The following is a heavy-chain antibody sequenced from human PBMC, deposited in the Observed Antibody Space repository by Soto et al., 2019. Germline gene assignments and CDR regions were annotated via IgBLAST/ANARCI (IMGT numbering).Heavy chain of an antibody. Sequence: QVQLVQSGAEVKKPGSSVKVSCKSSGGIFGDYAINWVRQAPGQGLEWLGAIIPAIGTANYAHKFQGSVSITADESSNIAYVELRNLRSDDSAIYYCARGGFRFGPHDYMSYWGQGTLVTVSS. CDR2: IIPAIGTA. CDR1: GGIFGDYA. J-gene: IGHJ4*01. D-gene: IGHD3-16*01. CDR3: ARGGFRFGPHDYMSY. V-gene: IGHV1-69*01.